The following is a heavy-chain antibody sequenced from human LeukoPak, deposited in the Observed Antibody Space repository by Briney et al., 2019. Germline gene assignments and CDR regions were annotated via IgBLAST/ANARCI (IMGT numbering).Heavy chain of an antibody. V-gene: IGHV4-31*03. CDR1: GGSISSGGYY. CDR2: IYYSGST. J-gene: IGHJ4*02. Sequence: KPSQTLSLTCTVSGGSISSGGYYWSWIRQHPGKGLEWIGYIYYSGSTYYNPSLKSRVTISVDTSKNQFSLKLSSVTAADTAVYYCARDESRYSSGWYDAFDYWGQGTLVTVSS. D-gene: IGHD6-19*01. CDR3: ARDESRYSSGWYDAFDY.